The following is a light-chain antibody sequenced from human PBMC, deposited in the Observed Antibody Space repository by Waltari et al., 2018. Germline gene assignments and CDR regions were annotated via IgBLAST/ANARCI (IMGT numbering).Light chain of an antibody. J-gene: IGKJ1*01. Sequence: CRASQSVGRSLAWYQQKPGQAPRLLIYDTSSRATGTPGRFSGSGSGTDFSLAISSPEPEDFAVYFCQHYVNLPVTFGQGTKVEI. CDR3: QHYVNLPVT. CDR2: DTS. V-gene: IGKV3-20*01. CDR1: QSVGRS.